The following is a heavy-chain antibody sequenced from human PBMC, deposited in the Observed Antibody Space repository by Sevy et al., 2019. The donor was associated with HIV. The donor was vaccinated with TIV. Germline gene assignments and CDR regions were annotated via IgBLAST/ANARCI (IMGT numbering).Heavy chain of an antibody. CDR1: GFTFSSYA. Sequence: GGSLRLSCAASGFTFSSYAMSWVRQAPGKGLEWVSAISGSGGNTYYADSVKGRFTISRDNSKNTLYLQMNSLRAEDTAVYYCAKDLERITMVRGVIMGTFDYWGQGTLVTVSS. D-gene: IGHD3-10*01. V-gene: IGHV3-23*01. CDR2: ISGSGGNT. J-gene: IGHJ4*02. CDR3: AKDLERITMVRGVIMGTFDY.